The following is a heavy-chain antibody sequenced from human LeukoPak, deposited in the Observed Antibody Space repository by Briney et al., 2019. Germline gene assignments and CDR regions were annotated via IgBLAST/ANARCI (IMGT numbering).Heavy chain of an antibody. J-gene: IGHJ4*02. V-gene: IGHV3-11*04. CDR2: ISSSGSTI. Sequence: GGSLRLSCAASGFTFSDYYMSWIRQAPGKGLEWVSYISSSGSTIYYADSVKGRFTISRDNAKNSLYLQMNSLRAEDTAVYYCARAPCAGDCYYFDCWGQGTLVTVSS. CDR1: GFTFSDYY. CDR3: ARAPCAGDCYYFDC. D-gene: IGHD2-21*02.